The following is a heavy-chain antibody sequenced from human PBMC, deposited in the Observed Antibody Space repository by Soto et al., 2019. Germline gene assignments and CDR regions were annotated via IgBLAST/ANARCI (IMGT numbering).Heavy chain of an antibody. CDR3: AKALYSSTYSRGMDV. CDR2: IGGDAVTT. J-gene: IGHJ6*02. D-gene: IGHD6-19*01. V-gene: IGHV3-23*01. Sequence: EVQLLESGGGLVQPGGSLRLSCAASGFSFGSYSMTWVRQAPGKGLEWVSVIGGDAVTTYYADSVKGRFTVSRDNSKNTLHLQMNSLRAEDTAVYYCAKALYSSTYSRGMDVWGQGTTVTVSS. CDR1: GFSFGSYS.